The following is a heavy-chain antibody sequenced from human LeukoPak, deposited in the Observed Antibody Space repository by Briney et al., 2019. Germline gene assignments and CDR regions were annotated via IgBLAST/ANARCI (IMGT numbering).Heavy chain of an antibody. CDR2: ISGSGGST. D-gene: IGHD1-26*01. J-gene: IGHJ4*02. Sequence: PGGSLRLSYAASGFTFSSYAMSWVRQAPGKGLEWVSAISGSGGSTYYADSVKGRFTISRDNSKDTLYLQMKSLRAEDTALYYCAKRRGGNYRFDSWGPGTLVTVSS. CDR3: AKRRGGNYRFDS. CDR1: GFTFSSYA. V-gene: IGHV3-23*01.